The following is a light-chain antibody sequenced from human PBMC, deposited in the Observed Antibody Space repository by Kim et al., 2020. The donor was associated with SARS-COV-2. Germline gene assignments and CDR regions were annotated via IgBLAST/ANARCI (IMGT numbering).Light chain of an antibody. J-gene: IGKJ1*01. V-gene: IGKV3-15*01. CDR2: GAS. CDR3: QQHNDWPLWT. Sequence: ETVMTQSPATLSLSPGERATLSCRASQSVANNLAWYQQKPGQAPRLLIYGASTRATGIPARFSGSGSGTDFTLTIRSLQSEDSAVYYCQQHNDWPLWTFGQGTKVDIK. CDR1: QSVANN.